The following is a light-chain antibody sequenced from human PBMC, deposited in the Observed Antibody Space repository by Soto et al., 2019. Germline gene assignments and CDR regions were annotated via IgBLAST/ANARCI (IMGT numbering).Light chain of an antibody. V-gene: IGKV3-20*01. J-gene: IGKJ1*01. Sequence: EIVLTQSPGTLSLSPGERATLSCRASQTINRSFLAWYQHKPGQAPRLLIYGASSRATGIPDRFSGSGSGTDFILSISRLEPEDFAVYYCQQYGNVPRTFGQGTK. CDR2: GAS. CDR3: QQYGNVPRT. CDR1: QTINRSF.